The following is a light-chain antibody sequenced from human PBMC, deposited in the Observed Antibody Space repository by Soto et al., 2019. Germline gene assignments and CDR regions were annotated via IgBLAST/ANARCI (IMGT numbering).Light chain of an antibody. Sequence: QSVLTQPASVSGSPGQSITISCTGTSSDVGGYNYVSWYQQHPGKAPKLMIYDASNRPSGVSNRFSGSKSGNTASLTISVLQAEDEADYYCSSYTSSSTLVVFGTGTKVTVL. V-gene: IGLV2-14*01. CDR3: SSYTSSSTLVV. CDR2: DAS. J-gene: IGLJ1*01. CDR1: SSDVGGYNY.